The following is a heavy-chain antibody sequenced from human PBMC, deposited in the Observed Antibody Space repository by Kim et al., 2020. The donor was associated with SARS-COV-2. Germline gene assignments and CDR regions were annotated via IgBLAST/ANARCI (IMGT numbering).Heavy chain of an antibody. CDR3: VKEGGLSYYYAMDV. J-gene: IGHJ6*02. Sequence: GGSLRLSCAASGFTFGDYTMHWVRQSPGKGLEWVSFITWDGSSTSYADSVKGRFTISRDNSKNSLYLQMNSLRIEDTALYYCVKEGGLSYYYAMDVWGQGTTVTVSS. CDR2: ITWDGSST. CDR1: GFTFGDYT. V-gene: IGHV3-43*01. D-gene: IGHD3-16*01.